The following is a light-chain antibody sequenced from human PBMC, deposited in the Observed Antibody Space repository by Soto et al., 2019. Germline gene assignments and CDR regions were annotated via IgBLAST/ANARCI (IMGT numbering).Light chain of an antibody. J-gene: IGLJ2*01. CDR3: SSYTGSSIVV. V-gene: IGLV2-14*01. Sequence: QSALTQPASVSGSPGQSITISCTGTSSDVGGYNYVSWYQQHPGKAPKLMIYDVSNRPSGVSNRFSGSKSGNTASLTISRLQAEDEADYYCSSYTGSSIVVFGGGTKLTVL. CDR2: DVS. CDR1: SSDVGGYNY.